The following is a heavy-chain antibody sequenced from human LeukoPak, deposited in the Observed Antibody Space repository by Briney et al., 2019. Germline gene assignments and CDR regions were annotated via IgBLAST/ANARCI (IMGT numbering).Heavy chain of an antibody. D-gene: IGHD3-22*01. CDR1: GFTFSSYG. J-gene: IGHJ3*02. V-gene: IGHV3-30*18. CDR3: AKDYYDSSGYLDDFDI. CDR2: ISYDGSNK. Sequence: GGSLRLSCAASGFTFSSYGMHWVRQDPGKGLEWVAVISYDGSNKYYVDSVKGRFTISRDNSKNTLYLQMNTLRAEDTAVYYCAKDYYDSSGYLDDFDIWGQGTMVTVSS.